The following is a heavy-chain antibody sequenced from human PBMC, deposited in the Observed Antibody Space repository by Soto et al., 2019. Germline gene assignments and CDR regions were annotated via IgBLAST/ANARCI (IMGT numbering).Heavy chain of an antibody. CDR3: AKDSLFGDTSYYYGMDV. CDR1: GFTFDDYA. V-gene: IGHV3-9*01. J-gene: IGHJ6*02. Sequence: EVQLVESGGGLVQPGRSLRLSCGASGFTFDDYAMHWVRQAPGKGLEWVSGISWNSARIDYADSVKGRFTVSRDNAKNSLYLQMNSLRAEDTALYFCAKDSLFGDTSYYYGMDVWGPGTTVTCSS. D-gene: IGHD3-10*01. CDR2: ISWNSARI.